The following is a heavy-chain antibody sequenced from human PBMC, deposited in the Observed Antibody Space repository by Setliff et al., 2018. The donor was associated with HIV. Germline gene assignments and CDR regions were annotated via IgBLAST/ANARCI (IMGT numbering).Heavy chain of an antibody. CDR3: ARKLRPGHGVDV. CDR1: GFTFGSYY. CDR2: ISRYGNNM. J-gene: IGHJ6*02. D-gene: IGHD3-10*01. V-gene: IGHV3-11*04. Sequence: GGSLRLSCAASGFTFGSYYMNWIRQAPGKGLEWISQISRYGNNMYYADSVKGRFTISRDNAKNSMDLQMNSLRAEDTAIYYCARKLRPGHGVDVWGQGTTVTVSS.